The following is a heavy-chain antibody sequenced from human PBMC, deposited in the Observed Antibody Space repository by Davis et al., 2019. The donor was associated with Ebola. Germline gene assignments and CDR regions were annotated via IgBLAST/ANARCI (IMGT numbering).Heavy chain of an antibody. V-gene: IGHV4-39*02. CDR2: IYYSGST. D-gene: IGHD2-15*01. Sequence: SETLSLTCTVSGGSISSSFYYWGWIRQPPGKGLEWIGSIYYSGSTYYNPSLKSRVTISVDTSKNQFSLKLSSVTAADTAVYYCAREEIVVVVAATDFYYYYGMDVWGKGTTVTVSS. CDR3: AREEIVVVVAATDFYYYYGMDV. CDR1: GGSISSSFYY. J-gene: IGHJ6*04.